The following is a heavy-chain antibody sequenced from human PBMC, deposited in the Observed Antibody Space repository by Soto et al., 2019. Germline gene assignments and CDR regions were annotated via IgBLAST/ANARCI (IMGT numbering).Heavy chain of an antibody. CDR3: AREVYSSRWYAWGAFDN. CDR2: IYYSGST. D-gene: IGHD6-13*01. Sequence: QVQLQESGPGLVKPSETLSLTCTVSGGSISSYYWSWIRQPPGKGLEWIGYIYYSGSTNYDPSLKSRVTISVDTSKNQSSLKRSSVTSADTAVYYCAREVYSSRWYAWGAFDNWGQGTMVTVSS. V-gene: IGHV4-59*01. J-gene: IGHJ3*02. CDR1: GGSISSYY.